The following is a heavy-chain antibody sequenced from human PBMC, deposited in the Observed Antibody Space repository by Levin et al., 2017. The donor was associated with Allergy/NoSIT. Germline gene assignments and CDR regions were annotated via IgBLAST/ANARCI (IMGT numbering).Heavy chain of an antibody. D-gene: IGHD3-16*01. CDR1: GFTFSNYA. CDR2: ISYDGSNK. Sequence: PGGSLRLSCAASGFTFSNYAFHWVRQAPGKGLEWVALISYDGSNKYYAASVKGRFTISRDNSKNTLYLQMSSLKPEDTAVYYCARGFDVWGAQDVWGQGTTVTVSS. V-gene: IGHV3-30-3*01. J-gene: IGHJ6*02. CDR3: ARGFDVWGAQDV.